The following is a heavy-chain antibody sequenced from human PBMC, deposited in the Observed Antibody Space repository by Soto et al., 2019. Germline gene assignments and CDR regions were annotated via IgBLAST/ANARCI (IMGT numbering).Heavy chain of an antibody. CDR3: AGTKSYSGAFDI. D-gene: IGHD1-26*01. V-gene: IGHV3-33*01. J-gene: IGHJ3*02. CDR1: GFTFSSYG. Sequence: QVQLVESGGGVVQPGRSLRLSCAASGFTFSSYGMHWVRQAPGKGLEWVAVIWYDGSNKYYADSVKGRFTISRDNSKNTLYLQMNSLRAEDTAVYYCAGTKSYSGAFDIWGQGTMVTVSS. CDR2: IWYDGSNK.